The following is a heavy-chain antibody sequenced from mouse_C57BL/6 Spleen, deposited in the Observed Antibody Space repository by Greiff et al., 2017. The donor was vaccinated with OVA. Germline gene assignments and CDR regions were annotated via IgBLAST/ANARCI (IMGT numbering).Heavy chain of an antibody. Sequence: VQVVESGPELVKPGASVKISCKASGYAFSSSWMNWVKQRPGKGLEWIGRIYPGDGDTNYNGKFKGKATLTADKSSSTAYMQLSSLTSEDSAVYFCARPHDHPSRGFAYWGQGTLVTVSA. CDR2: IYPGDGDT. J-gene: IGHJ3*01. CDR1: GYAFSSSW. CDR3: ARPHDHPSRGFAY. V-gene: IGHV1-82*01. D-gene: IGHD2-3*01.